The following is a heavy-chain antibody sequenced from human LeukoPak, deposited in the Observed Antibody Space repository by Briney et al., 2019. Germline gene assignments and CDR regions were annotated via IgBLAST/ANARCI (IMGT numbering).Heavy chain of an antibody. V-gene: IGHV4-59*11. J-gene: IGHJ4*02. D-gene: IGHD3-22*01. CDR1: GGSISRHY. Sequence: SETLSLTCTVSGGSISRHYWSWIRQPPGKGLEWIGYIYYSGSSNYNPSLKSRVTISADTSKNQFSLKLSSVTAADTAVYYCARSGSDYYSYYFDYWGQGTLVTVSS. CDR3: ARSGSDYYSYYFDY. CDR2: IYYSGSS.